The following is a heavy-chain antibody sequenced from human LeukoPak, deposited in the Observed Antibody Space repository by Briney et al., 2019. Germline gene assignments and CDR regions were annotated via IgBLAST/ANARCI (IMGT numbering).Heavy chain of an antibody. D-gene: IGHD2-21*02. CDR1: GYTFTSYG. CDR3: ARDLKANIVVVTDDAFDI. Sequence: GASVKVSCKASGYTFTSYGISWVRQAPGQGLEWMGWISAYNGNTNYAQKLQGRVTMTTDTSTSTAYMELRSLRSDDTAVYYCARDLKANIVVVTDDAFDIWGQGTVVTVSS. J-gene: IGHJ3*02. V-gene: IGHV1-18*01. CDR2: ISAYNGNT.